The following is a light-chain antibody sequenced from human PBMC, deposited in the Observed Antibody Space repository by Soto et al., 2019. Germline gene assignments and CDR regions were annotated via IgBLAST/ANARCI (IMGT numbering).Light chain of an antibody. CDR2: GAS. CDR1: QSVSSN. V-gene: IGKV3-15*01. CDR3: LQHYAWPWT. J-gene: IGKJ1*01. Sequence: EIVMTQSPATLSVSPGERATLSCRASQSVSSNLAWYQQKPGQAPRLLFYGASTRATGIPVRFSASGSGTEFTLTISSLQSEDFAVYYCLQHYAWPWTFGQGTKVEIK.